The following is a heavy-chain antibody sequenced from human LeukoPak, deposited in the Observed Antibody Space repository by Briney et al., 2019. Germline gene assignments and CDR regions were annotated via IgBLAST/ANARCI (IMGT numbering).Heavy chain of an antibody. J-gene: IGHJ6*04. D-gene: IGHD2-15*01. CDR1: GGSFSGYY. Sequence: PSETLSLTCAVYGGSFSGYYWSWIRQPPGKGLEWIGEINHSGSTNYNPSLKSRVTISVDTSKNQFSLKLSSVTAADTAVYYCARGPSKGYCSGGSCFRCYYYGMDVWGKGTTVTVSS. CDR2: INHSGST. CDR3: ARGPSKGYCSGGSCFRCYYYGMDV. V-gene: IGHV4-34*01.